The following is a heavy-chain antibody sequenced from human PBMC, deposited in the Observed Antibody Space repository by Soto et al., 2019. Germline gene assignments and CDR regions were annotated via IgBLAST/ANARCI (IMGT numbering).Heavy chain of an antibody. J-gene: IGHJ5*02. CDR1: GGPFSSYA. CDR3: ARAPINGTPWFDP. Sequence: GGSVKVCFKASGGPFSSYAISWVRQAPGQGLEWMGGIIPIFGTANYAQKFQGRVTITADKSTSTAYMELSSLRSEDTAVYYCARAPINGTPWFDPWGQGTMVTVSS. D-gene: IGHD1-7*01. V-gene: IGHV1-69*06. CDR2: IIPIFGTA.